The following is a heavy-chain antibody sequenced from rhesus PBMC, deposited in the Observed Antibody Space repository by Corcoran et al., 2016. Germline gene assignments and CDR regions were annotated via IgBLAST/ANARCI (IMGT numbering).Heavy chain of an antibody. CDR3: ARVGYSGSWNAFSFDY. V-gene: IGHV1-198*02. J-gene: IGHJ4*01. CDR1: GFTFGSYA. D-gene: IGHD6-25*01. CDR2: IIPLVGIT. Sequence: QVQLVQSGAEVKKPGASVKVSCKASGFTFGSYAISWVRQAPGQGFEWMGVIIPLVGITNYAEKFQGRVTITADTSTSTAYMELSSLRSDDTAVYYCARVGYSGSWNAFSFDYWGQGVLVTVSS.